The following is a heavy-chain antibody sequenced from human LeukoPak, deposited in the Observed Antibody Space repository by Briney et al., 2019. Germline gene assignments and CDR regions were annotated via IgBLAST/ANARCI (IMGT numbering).Heavy chain of an antibody. CDR3: ASPMAFDY. Sequence: GGSLRLSCAASGFSFSSYTMHWVRQAPGKGLEWVAVISHDGTYKYYADSVKGRFTISRDNSKNTLYLQMNSLRAEDTALYYCASPMAFDYWGQGTLVTVSS. V-gene: IGHV3-30-3*01. J-gene: IGHJ4*02. CDR1: GFSFSSYT. D-gene: IGHD2-8*01. CDR2: ISHDGTYK.